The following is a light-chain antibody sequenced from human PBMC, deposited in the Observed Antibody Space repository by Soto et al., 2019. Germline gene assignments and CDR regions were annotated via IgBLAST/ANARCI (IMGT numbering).Light chain of an antibody. CDR3: SSYTTSSTRV. V-gene: IGLV2-14*03. J-gene: IGLJ1*01. CDR1: SSDGGAYDF. CDR2: EVR. Sequence: QSALTQPASVSGHPGQAITISYTGTSSDGGAYDFVSWYQQHPDKAPKLMIYEVRNRPSGVSNRFSGSKSVNTATLTISGLQAEDEADYYCSSYTTSSTRVFGTGTKVTVL.